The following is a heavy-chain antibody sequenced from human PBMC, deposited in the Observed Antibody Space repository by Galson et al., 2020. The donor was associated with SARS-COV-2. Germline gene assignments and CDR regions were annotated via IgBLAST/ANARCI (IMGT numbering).Heavy chain of an antibody. Sequence: GESLKISCAASGFTFSDYGMNWVRQAPGKGLEWVSFITTSSSYLFYADSVKGRFTISRDNAKNSLYLEMNRLRAEDTAVYYCATAWGSGNSLGQGTLVTVSS. V-gene: IGHV3-21*01. CDR1: GFTFSDYG. J-gene: IGHJ4*02. CDR2: ITTSSSYL. D-gene: IGHD3-16*01. CDR3: ATAWGSGNS.